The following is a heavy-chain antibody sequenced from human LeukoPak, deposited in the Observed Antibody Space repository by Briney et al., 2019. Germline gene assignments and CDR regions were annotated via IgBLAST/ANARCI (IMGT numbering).Heavy chain of an antibody. D-gene: IGHD6-19*01. CDR1: GGSISSTSYY. V-gene: IGHV3-23*01. Sequence: ETLSLTCIVSGGSISSTSYYWGWIRQPPGKGLEWVSAISGSGGSTYYADSVKGRFTISRDNSKNTLYLQMNSLRAEDTAVYYCAKDASSGWPYSFDYWGQGTLVTVSS. CDR3: AKDASSGWPYSFDY. CDR2: ISGSGGST. J-gene: IGHJ4*02.